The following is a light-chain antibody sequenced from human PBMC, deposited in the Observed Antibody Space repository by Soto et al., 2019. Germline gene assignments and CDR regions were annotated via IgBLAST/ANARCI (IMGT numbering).Light chain of an antibody. CDR1: QSVNSN. Sequence: EKVMTQSPAALSVSPGERATLSCRASQSVNSNLAWYQQKPGQAPRLLLYGASTRATGIPARCSGSASGTEFTLTISSLQSEDSAVYYCQQYNDWPLTFGGGTKLEIK. J-gene: IGKJ4*01. CDR2: GAS. CDR3: QQYNDWPLT. V-gene: IGKV3-15*01.